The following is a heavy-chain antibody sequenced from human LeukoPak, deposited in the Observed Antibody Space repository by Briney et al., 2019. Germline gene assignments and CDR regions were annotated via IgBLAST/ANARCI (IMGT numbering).Heavy chain of an antibody. CDR3: ARLAVSSAVFFDY. J-gene: IGHJ4*02. D-gene: IGHD2-8*01. CDR1: GGSISSYY. Sequence: SETLSLTCTVSGGSISSYYWSWIRQPPGKGLEWIGYIYYSGSTYYNPSLKSRVTISVDTSKNQFSLKLSPVTAADTAVYYCARLAVSSAVFFDYWGQGTLVTVSS. V-gene: IGHV4-59*04. CDR2: IYYSGST.